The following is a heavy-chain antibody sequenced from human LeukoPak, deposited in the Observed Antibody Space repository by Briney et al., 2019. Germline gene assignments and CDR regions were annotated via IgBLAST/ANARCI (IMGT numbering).Heavy chain of an antibody. J-gene: IGHJ4*02. CDR1: GGTFSSYA. Sequence: ASVKVSCKASGGTFSSYAISWVRQAPGQGLEWMGRIIPILGIANYAQKFQGRVTITADKSTSTAYMELSSLRSEDTAVYYCARESLSPSVPPKASIAAAVYYFDYWGQGTLVTVSS. CDR3: ARESLSPSVPPKASIAAAVYYFDY. V-gene: IGHV1-69*04. D-gene: IGHD6-13*01. CDR2: IIPILGIA.